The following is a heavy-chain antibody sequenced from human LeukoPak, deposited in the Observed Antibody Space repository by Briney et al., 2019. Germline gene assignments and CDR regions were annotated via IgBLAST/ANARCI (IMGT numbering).Heavy chain of an antibody. CDR1: GYGFTSYW. D-gene: IGHD4-11*01. CDR3: ARGSTVTTIYYYYYGMDV. J-gene: IGHJ6*02. CDR2: IYPGDSDT. V-gene: IGHV5-51*01. Sequence: GAALQISCKGSGYGFTSYWIGWVRPMPGKGREWMGMIYPGDSDTRYSPSFQGQVTISADKSISTAYLQWSSLKASDTAMYYCARGSTVTTIYYYYYGMDVWGQGTTVTVSS.